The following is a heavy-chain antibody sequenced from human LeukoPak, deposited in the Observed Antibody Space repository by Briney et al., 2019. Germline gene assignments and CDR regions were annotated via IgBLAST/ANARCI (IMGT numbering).Heavy chain of an antibody. D-gene: IGHD4-17*01. CDR3: ARLDSGDYFFDY. CDR2: VFYSGTT. Sequence: SETLSLTCTVSGGSISSGSYHWGWIRQPPGKGLEWLGTVFYSGTTYYNPSLKSRVTISVDTSKNQFSLGLRSVTAADTAVYYCARLDSGDYFFDYWGQGTLVTVSS. CDR1: GGSISSGSYH. V-gene: IGHV4-39*01. J-gene: IGHJ4*02.